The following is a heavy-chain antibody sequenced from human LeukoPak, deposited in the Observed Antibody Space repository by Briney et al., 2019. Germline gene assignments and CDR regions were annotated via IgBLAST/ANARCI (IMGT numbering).Heavy chain of an antibody. D-gene: IGHD1-26*01. J-gene: IGHJ4*02. CDR2: IYYSGST. V-gene: IGHV4-59*01. CDR3: ARESQWELDEHYFDY. Sequence: SETLSLTCTVSGGSISSYYWSWIRQPPGKGLEWIGYIYYSGSTNYNPSLKSRVTISVDTSKNQFSLKLSSVTAADTAVYYCARESQWELDEHYFDYWGQGTLVTVSS. CDR1: GGSISSYY.